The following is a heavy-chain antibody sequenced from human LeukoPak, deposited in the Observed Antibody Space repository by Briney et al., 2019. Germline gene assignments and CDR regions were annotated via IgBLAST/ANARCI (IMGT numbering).Heavy chain of an antibody. D-gene: IGHD3-9*01. CDR3: ARVHTGVLTGPFDY. CDR2: ISSSSSYI. Sequence: PGGSLRLSCAASGFTFSSYSMNWVRQAPGKGLEWVSSISSSSSYIYYADSVKGRFTISRDNAKNSLYLQMNSLRAEDTAVYYCARVHTGVLTGPFDYWGQGTLVTVSS. J-gene: IGHJ4*02. CDR1: GFTFSSYS. V-gene: IGHV3-21*01.